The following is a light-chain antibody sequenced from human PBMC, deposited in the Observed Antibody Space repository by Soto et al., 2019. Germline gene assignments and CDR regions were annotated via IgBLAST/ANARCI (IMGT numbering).Light chain of an antibody. J-gene: IGKJ1*01. CDR2: GSS. CDR3: LQHNVFPRA. V-gene: IGKV1-8*01. CDR1: QGISSY. Sequence: AIRMTQSPSSFSASTGDRVTITCRASQGISSYLAWYQQKPGRAPKRLIYGSSTLQSGVPLRFSGSGSGTEFTLTISSLRPEDFATYYCLQHNVFPRAFGQGTKVDIK.